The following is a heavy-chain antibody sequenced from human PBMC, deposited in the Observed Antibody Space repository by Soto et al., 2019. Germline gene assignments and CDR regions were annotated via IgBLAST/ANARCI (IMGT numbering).Heavy chain of an antibody. J-gene: IGHJ3*02. CDR1: GYSFTSYW. Sequence: PGESLKISCKGSGYSFTSYWIGWVRQMPGKGMKWMRIIYPGDSDTRYSPSFQGQVTISADKSVSTAYLQWSSLKASDTAMYYCARHMVVAATLNLDAFDIWGQGTMVTVSS. D-gene: IGHD2-15*01. CDR3: ARHMVVAATLNLDAFDI. V-gene: IGHV5-51*01. CDR2: IYPGDSDT.